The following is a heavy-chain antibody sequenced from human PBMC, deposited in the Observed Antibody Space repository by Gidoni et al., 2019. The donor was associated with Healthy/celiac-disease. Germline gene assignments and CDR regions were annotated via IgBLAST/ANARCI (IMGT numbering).Heavy chain of an antibody. CDR2: IKSKTDGGTT. V-gene: IGHV3-15*01. D-gene: IGHD1-20*01. CDR3: TTDQKYDWFDY. CDR1: GFTFSNAG. J-gene: IGHJ4*02. Sequence: EVQLVESGGGLVKPGGSLRLSCAASGFTFSNAGMSWVRQAPGKGLEWVDRIKSKTDGGTTDYAAPVKGRFTISRDDSKNTLYLQMNSLKTEDTAVYYCTTDQKYDWFDYWGQGTLVTVSS.